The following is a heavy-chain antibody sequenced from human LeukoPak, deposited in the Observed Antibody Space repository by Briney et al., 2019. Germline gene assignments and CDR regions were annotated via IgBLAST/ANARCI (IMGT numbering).Heavy chain of an antibody. V-gene: IGHV3-74*01. Sequence: PGGSLRLSCATSGFTLSLAWMHWVRQAPGKGLEWVSRIKYDGSYTNHADSVKSRFTISRDNARNTLSLHMISLRAEDTAVYFCVRDGDAYNFDFWGQGVLVTVSS. CDR2: IKYDGSYT. CDR1: GFTLSLAW. CDR3: VRDGDAYNFDF. J-gene: IGHJ4*02. D-gene: IGHD5-24*01.